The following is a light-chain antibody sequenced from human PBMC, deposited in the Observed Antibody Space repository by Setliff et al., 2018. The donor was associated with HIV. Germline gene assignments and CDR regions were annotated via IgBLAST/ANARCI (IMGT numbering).Light chain of an antibody. CDR3: SSYTGRSTFV. CDR1: SSDVGNYNY. V-gene: IGLV2-14*01. Sequence: QSVLAQPASVSGSPGQSITISCTGISSDVGNYNYVSWYQEHPGKAPELMIYDVSKRPSGVSNRFSGSKSGNTASLTIPGLQAEDEADYHCSSYTGRSTFVFGTGTKVTVL. J-gene: IGLJ1*01. CDR2: DVS.